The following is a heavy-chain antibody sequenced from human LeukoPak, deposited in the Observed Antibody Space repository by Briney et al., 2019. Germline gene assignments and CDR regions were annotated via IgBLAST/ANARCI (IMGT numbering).Heavy chain of an antibody. CDR2: IIPIFGTA. Sequence: SVKVSCKASGGTFSSYAISWVRQAPGQGLEWMGGIIPIFGTANYAQKFQGRVTITADESTSTAYMELSSLRSEDTAVYYRARDGVEMATTGYYYYGMDVWGQGTTITVSS. CDR1: GGTFSSYA. J-gene: IGHJ6*02. V-gene: IGHV1-69*13. CDR3: ARDGVEMATTGYYYYGMDV. D-gene: IGHD5-24*01.